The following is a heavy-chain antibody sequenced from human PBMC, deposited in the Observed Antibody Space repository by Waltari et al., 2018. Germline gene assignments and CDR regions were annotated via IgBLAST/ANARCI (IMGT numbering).Heavy chain of an antibody. V-gene: IGHV3-23*01. CDR1: GITFTSYA. CDR2: ISGSGATT. J-gene: IGHJ4*02. Sequence: EVQLLESGGGLVQPGGSLRLSCAASGITFTSYAMTWVRQAPGKGLEWVSAISGSGATTNYADSVKGRFTISRDNSKNTLYLQMNTLRAEDTAVYYCAKDRVAAQTGYFDYWGQGTLVTVSS. D-gene: IGHD2-15*01. CDR3: AKDRVAAQTGYFDY.